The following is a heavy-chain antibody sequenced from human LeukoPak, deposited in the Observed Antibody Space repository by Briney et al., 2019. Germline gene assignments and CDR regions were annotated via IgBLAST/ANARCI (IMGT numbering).Heavy chain of an antibody. CDR3: ARAAGELFPFDYFDY. CDR2: ITSSSSYI. D-gene: IGHD3-10*01. Sequence: GGSLRLSCAASGFTFGRYSMNWVRQAPGKGLEWVSSITSSSSYIYYADSVKGRFTISRDNVKNSLYLQMHSLRAEDTAVYYCARAAGELFPFDYFDYWGQGTLVTVSS. J-gene: IGHJ4*02. CDR1: GFTFGRYS. V-gene: IGHV3-21*06.